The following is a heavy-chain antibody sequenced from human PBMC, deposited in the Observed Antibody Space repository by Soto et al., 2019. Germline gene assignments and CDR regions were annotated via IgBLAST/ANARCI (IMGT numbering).Heavy chain of an antibody. CDR2: IYHSGTS. D-gene: IGHD2-2*01. Sequence: PSVTLSLTCAVSGASISSGGFSWSWIRQPPGKGLEWIGYIYHSGTSFYNPSLKSRVTISVDGSKNQFSLKVNSVTAADTAVYYCARGRLVPAVNFDYWGLGTLVTVSS. CDR1: GASISSGGFS. CDR3: ARGRLVPAVNFDY. V-gene: IGHV4-30-2*01. J-gene: IGHJ4*02.